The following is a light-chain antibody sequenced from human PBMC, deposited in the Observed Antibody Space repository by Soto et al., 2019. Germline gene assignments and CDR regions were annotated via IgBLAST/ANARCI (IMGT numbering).Light chain of an antibody. CDR2: DAS. Sequence: DIQMTQSPSTLSASVGDRATITCRASQSISSWLAWYQQKPGKAPKLLIYDASSLESGVPSRFSGSGSGTEFTLTISSLQPDDFATYYCQQYNSYSFFGQGTKLEIK. V-gene: IGKV1-5*01. J-gene: IGKJ2*01. CDR1: QSISSW. CDR3: QQYNSYSF.